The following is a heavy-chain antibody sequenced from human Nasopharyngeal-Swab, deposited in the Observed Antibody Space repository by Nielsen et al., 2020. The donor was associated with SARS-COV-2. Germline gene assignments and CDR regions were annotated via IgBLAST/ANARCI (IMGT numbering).Heavy chain of an antibody. CDR3: ARGGSSSYYFDY. CDR1: GYTFTSYD. D-gene: IGHD2-15*01. J-gene: IGHJ4*02. CDR2: MNPNSGNT. Sequence: ASVKVSCKASGYTFTSYDINCVRQATGQGLEWMGWMNPNSGNTGYAQKFQGRVTMTRNTSISTAYMELSSLRSEDTAVYYCARGGSSSYYFDYWGQGTLVTVSS. V-gene: IGHV1-8*01.